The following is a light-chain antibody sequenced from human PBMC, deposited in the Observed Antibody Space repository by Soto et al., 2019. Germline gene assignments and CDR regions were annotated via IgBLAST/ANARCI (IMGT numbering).Light chain of an antibody. CDR1: SSDVGGYNY. V-gene: IGLV2-14*01. CDR3: SSYTRSTTLV. CDR2: DVS. J-gene: IGLJ2*01. Sequence: QSALTQPASVSGSPGQSITISCTGTSSDVGGYNYVSWYQQHPGKAPKLMIYDVSNRPSGVSNRFSGSKSGNTASLTVSGLQAEDEADYHCSSYTRSTTLVFGGGTKVTVL.